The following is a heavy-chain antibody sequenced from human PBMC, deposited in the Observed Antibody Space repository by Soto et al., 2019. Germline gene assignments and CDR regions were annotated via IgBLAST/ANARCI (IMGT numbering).Heavy chain of an antibody. CDR3: ARDGLGY. V-gene: IGHV3-30-3*01. D-gene: IGHD3-16*01. CDR2: ISYDGSNK. Sequence: QVQLVESGGGVVQPGRSLRLFCAASGFTFSSYAMHWVRQAPGKGLEWVAVISYDGSNKYYADSVKGRFTISRDNSKNTLYLQMNSLRAEDTAVYYCARDGLGYWGQGTLVTVSS. CDR1: GFTFSSYA. J-gene: IGHJ4*02.